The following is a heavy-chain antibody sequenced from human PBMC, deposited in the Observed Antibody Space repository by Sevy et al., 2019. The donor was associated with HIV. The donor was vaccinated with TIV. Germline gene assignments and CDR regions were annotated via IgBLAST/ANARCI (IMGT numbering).Heavy chain of an antibody. V-gene: IGHV3-30*18. J-gene: IGHJ4*02. CDR2: ISYDGSNK. CDR1: GFTFSSYG. D-gene: IGHD3-16*01. Sequence: GESLKISCAASGFTFSSYGMHWVRQAPGKGLEWVAVISYDGSNKYYADSVKGRFTISRDNSKNTLYLQMNSLRAEDTAVYYCAKDRPGMGGLDYWGQGTLVTVSS. CDR3: AKDRPGMGGLDY.